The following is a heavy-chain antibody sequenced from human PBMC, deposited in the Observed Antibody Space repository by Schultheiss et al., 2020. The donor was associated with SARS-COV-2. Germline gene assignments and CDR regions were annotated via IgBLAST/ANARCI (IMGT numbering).Heavy chain of an antibody. D-gene: IGHD2-15*01. Sequence: GGSLRLSCAASGFTFSSYSMNWVRQAPGKGLEWVSRINSDGSSTNYADSVKGRFTISRDNAKNSLYLQMNSLRAEDTAVYYCARETPHCSGGSCYSDSLDYWGQGTLVTVSS. CDR1: GFTFSSYS. CDR3: ARETPHCSGGSCYSDSLDY. V-gene: IGHV3-21*04. CDR2: INSDGSST. J-gene: IGHJ4*02.